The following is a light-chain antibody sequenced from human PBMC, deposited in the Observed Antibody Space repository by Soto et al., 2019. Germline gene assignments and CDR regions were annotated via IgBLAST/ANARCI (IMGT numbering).Light chain of an antibody. CDR1: QSVSSY. Sequence: EIVLTQSPATLSLSPGERATLSCGASQSVSSYLAWYQQKPGQAPRLLIYDASNRATGIPARFSGSGSGTDFTLTISSLEPEDFAVYYCQQRSNWPPPTFGGGTKVDIK. J-gene: IGKJ4*01. CDR3: QQRSNWPPPT. V-gene: IGKV3-11*01. CDR2: DAS.